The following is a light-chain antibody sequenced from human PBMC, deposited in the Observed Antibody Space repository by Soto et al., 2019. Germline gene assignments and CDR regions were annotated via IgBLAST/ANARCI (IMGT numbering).Light chain of an antibody. CDR1: ENVRTF. Sequence: EVVLTQSPATLSLSPEERATLSCRASENVRTFVDWYQQKPGQAPRLLIYGASNRATGIPARFSGSGSGTDSTLTISDLEPEDFAVYYCQQHSHWPPWTFGQGTRVEIQ. V-gene: IGKV3-11*01. CDR3: QQHSHWPPWT. J-gene: IGKJ1*01. CDR2: GAS.